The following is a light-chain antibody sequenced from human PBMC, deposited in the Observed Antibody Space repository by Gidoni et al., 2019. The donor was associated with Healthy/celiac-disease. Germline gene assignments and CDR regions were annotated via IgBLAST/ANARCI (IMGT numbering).Light chain of an antibody. CDR2: KAS. CDR1: QSISSW. V-gene: IGKV1-5*03. Sequence: IQITKAPSTLSASVGDRVTITCRASQSISSWLAWYQQKPGKAPKLLIYKASSLQIGVPSRFSGSGSGTEFTLTISSLQPDDFATYYCQQYSSYSFTFGPGTKVDIK. CDR3: QQYSSYSFT. J-gene: IGKJ3*01.